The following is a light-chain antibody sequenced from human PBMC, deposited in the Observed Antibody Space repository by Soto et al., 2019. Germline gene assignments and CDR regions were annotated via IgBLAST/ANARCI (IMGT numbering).Light chain of an antibody. Sequence: EIVMTQSPVTRSLSAGERTTLYCRASQSVSSNLAWYQQRPGQAPRLFIYDASTRATGIPSRCSGSGSGTEFTLTISSLQSEDFAVYYCQQYNHWPRAFGRGTKVDIK. J-gene: IGKJ1*01. V-gene: IGKV3-15*01. CDR1: QSVSSN. CDR2: DAS. CDR3: QQYNHWPRA.